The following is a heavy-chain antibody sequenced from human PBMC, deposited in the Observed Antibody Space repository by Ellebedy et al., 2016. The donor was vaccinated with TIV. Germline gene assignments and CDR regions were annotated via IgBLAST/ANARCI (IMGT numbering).Heavy chain of an antibody. J-gene: IGHJ3*02. V-gene: IGHV3-30*02. CDR2: LGYDGSKK. CDR1: GFTFSSYG. Sequence: PGGSLRLSFAASGFTFSSYGIHWVRRAPGKGLEWVAALGYDGSKKSYADSVKGRITISRDNSKNTVDLQMNSLRAEDTAVYYCAKRAQISSHGLDIWGQGTMVTVSS. CDR3: AKRAQISSHGLDI. D-gene: IGHD4-17*01.